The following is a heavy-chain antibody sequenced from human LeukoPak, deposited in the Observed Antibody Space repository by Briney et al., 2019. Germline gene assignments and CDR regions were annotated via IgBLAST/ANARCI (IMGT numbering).Heavy chain of an antibody. Sequence: GGSLRLSCAASGFTFSSYAMNWVRQAPGKGLEWVSAICSNDNNTYYANSVEGRFTISRDNSKNTLSLQLNSLRADDTAVYYCARKGELERRRSWDYWGQGTLVTVSS. CDR1: GFTFSSYA. D-gene: IGHD1-1*01. J-gene: IGHJ4*02. CDR3: ARKGELERRRSWDY. CDR2: ICSNDNNT. V-gene: IGHV3-23*01.